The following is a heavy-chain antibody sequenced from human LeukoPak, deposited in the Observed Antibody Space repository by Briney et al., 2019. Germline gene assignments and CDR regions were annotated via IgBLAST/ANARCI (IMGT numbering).Heavy chain of an antibody. V-gene: IGHV4-34*01. CDR2: INHSGST. J-gene: IGHJ6*03. CDR3: ARRGSVGALRGYYYYMDV. Sequence: SETLSLTCAAYGGSFSGYYWSWIRQPPGKGLEWIGEINHSGSTNYNPSLKSRVTISVDTSKNQFSLKLSSVTAADTAVYYCARRGSVGALRGYYYYMDVWGKGTTVTISS. CDR1: GGSFSGYY. D-gene: IGHD1-26*01.